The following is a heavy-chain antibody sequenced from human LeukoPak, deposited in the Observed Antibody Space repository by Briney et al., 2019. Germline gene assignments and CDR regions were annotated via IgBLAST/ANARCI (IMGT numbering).Heavy chain of an antibody. V-gene: IGHV4-61*02. CDR3: GVCTLNDEAFDI. D-gene: IGHD1-1*01. CDR1: GGSISSGNYY. Sequence: SETLSLTCTASGGSISSGNYYWSWIRQPAGRGLEWIGRIYTSGSTNYNPSLKSRVTISVDMSKNQFSLKLSSVTAADTAVYYCGVCTLNDEAFDIWGQGTMVTVSS. J-gene: IGHJ3*02. CDR2: IYTSGST.